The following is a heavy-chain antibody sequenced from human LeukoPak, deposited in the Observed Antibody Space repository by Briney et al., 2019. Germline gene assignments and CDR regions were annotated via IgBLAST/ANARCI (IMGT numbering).Heavy chain of an antibody. D-gene: IGHD4-23*01. V-gene: IGHV4-39*01. CDR2: IYYSGST. CDR1: GGSISSSSYD. CDR3: ARKPTVVIGGYYLDY. J-gene: IGHJ4*02. Sequence: SETLSLTCTVSGGSISSSSYDWGWIRQPPGKGLEWIGSIYYSGSTYYNPSLKSRVTISVDTSKNQFSLKLSSVTAADTAVYYCARKPTVVIGGYYLDYWGQGTLVTVSS.